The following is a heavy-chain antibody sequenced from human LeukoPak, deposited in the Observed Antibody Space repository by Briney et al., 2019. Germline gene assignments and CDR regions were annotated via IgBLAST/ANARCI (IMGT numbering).Heavy chain of an antibody. D-gene: IGHD2-15*01. V-gene: IGHV4-39*01. CDR3: ARLPRVGGVGERLTSFWYFDL. CDR1: GDSSTNNTYY. Sequence: SETLSLTCTVSGDSSTNNTYYWGWIRQPPGEGLEWIGTSYYSGSTFYNPFLKSRVTISVDTSKNQFSLKLNSVTAADTAVSKCARLPRVGGVGERLTSFWYFDLWGRGTLVTVSS. J-gene: IGHJ2*01. CDR2: SYYSGST.